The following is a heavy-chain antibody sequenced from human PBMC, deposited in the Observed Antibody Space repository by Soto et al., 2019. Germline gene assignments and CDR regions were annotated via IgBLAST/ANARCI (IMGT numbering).Heavy chain of an antibody. V-gene: IGHV1-2*02. CDR2: ISPRSGGI. CDR3: ARGKSFYTSSWFSVHYFDY. D-gene: IGHD6-13*01. Sequence: ASVKVSCKASGYTFIDYYMHWVRQAPGQGFEWMGRISPRSGGINYAQKFQGRVTMTWDTSLNTAYMELSSLISEDTAVYYCARGKSFYTSSWFSVHYFDYWGQGTLVTVSS. CDR1: GYTFIDYY. J-gene: IGHJ4*02.